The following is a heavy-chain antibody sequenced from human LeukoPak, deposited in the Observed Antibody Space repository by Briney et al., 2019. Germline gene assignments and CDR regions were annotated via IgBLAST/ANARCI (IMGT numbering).Heavy chain of an antibody. J-gene: IGHJ4*02. CDR1: GGTFNSYA. D-gene: IGHD3-10*01. V-gene: IGHV1-69*05. Sequence: ASVKVSCKASGGTFNSYAISCVRQTPGQGLEWMGRIIPIFGTANYAQKFQGRVTITTDESTSTAYMELSSLRSEDTAVYYCARGAPRLLWFGELFTWGQGTLVTVSS. CDR3: ARGAPRLLWFGELFT. CDR2: IIPIFGTA.